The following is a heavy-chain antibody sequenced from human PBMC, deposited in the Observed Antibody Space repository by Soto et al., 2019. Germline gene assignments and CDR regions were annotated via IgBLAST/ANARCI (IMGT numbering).Heavy chain of an antibody. J-gene: IGHJ4*02. Sequence: QVQLVQSGAEVKKPGASVKVSCKASGYTFTSYDINWVRQATGQGLEWMGWMNPNSGNTGYAQKFQGRVTMTRNTSISTDYMELSSLRSEDTAVYYCAREGRYSYGYGVDYWGQGTLVTVSS. CDR3: AREGRYSYGYGVDY. CDR1: GYTFTSYD. D-gene: IGHD5-18*01. CDR2: MNPNSGNT. V-gene: IGHV1-8*01.